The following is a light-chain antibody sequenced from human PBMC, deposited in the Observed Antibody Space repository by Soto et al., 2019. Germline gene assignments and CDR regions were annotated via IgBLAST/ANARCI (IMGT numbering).Light chain of an antibody. CDR2: KAS. V-gene: IGKV1-5*03. J-gene: IGKJ1*01. CDR1: QSISSW. CDR3: QQYNSYSRT. Sequence: DIQMTQSPSTLSASVGDRVTITCRASQSISSWLAWYQQKPGKAPKLLIDKASSLESVVPSRFSGSGSGTECTLTISSLQPDDFATYYFQQYNSYSRTFGQGTQVEIK.